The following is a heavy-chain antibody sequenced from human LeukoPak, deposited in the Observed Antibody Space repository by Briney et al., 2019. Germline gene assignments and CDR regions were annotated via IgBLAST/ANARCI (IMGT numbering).Heavy chain of an antibody. CDR1: GFTFSSYA. V-gene: IGHV3-23*01. J-gene: IGHJ6*02. D-gene: IGHD2-2*01. Sequence: GGSLRLSCAASGFTFSSYAMSWVRQAPGKGLECVSAISGSGGSTYYADSVKGRFTISRDNSKNTLYLQMNSLRAEDTAVYYCARDDTVVVPAANGRYYYGMDVWGQGTTVTVSS. CDR3: ARDDTVVVPAANGRYYYGMDV. CDR2: ISGSGGST.